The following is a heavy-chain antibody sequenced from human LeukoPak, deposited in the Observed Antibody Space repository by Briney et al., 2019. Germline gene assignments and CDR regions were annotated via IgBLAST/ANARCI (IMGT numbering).Heavy chain of an antibody. CDR1: GYTFTSYG. CDR2: ISAYNGNT. V-gene: IGHV1-18*01. Sequence: ASVKVSCKASGYTFTSYGISWVRQAPGQGLEWMGWISAYNGNTNYAQKLQGRVTMTTDTSTSTAYMELRSLRSDDTAVYYCARGRIWFGVSYDAPGGYWGQGTLVTVSS. D-gene: IGHD3-10*01. J-gene: IGHJ4*02. CDR3: ARGRIWFGVSYDAPGGY.